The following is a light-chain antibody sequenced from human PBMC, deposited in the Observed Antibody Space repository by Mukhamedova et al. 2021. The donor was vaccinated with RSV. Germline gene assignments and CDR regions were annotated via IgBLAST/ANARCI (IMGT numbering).Light chain of an antibody. J-gene: IGKJ3*01. Sequence: SVSSSFLAWYQQKPGQAPRLLIYAASSRATGIPDRFSGSGSGTDFTLTICRLEPEDFAVYYCQQYGTSPFTFGPGTKVDIK. CDR3: QQYGTSPFT. V-gene: IGKV3-20*01. CDR1: SVSSSF. CDR2: AAS.